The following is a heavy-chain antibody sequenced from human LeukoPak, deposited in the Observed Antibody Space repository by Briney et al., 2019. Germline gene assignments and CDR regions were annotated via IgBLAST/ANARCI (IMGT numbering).Heavy chain of an antibody. CDR2: INPKTGGP. J-gene: IGHJ5*02. Sequence: ASVKVSCKASGYTFIDYYIHWFRQAPGQGLEWMGWINPKTGGPKYAQKFQGRLTMTRDTSINTVYMELTRLTSDDTAVYYCARNQMAKNWFDPWGRGTLITVSS. CDR3: ARNQMAKNWFDP. V-gene: IGHV1-2*02. D-gene: IGHD2-8*01. CDR1: GYTFIDYY.